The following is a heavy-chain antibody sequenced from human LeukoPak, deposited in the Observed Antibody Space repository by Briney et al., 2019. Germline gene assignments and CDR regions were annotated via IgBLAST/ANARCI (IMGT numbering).Heavy chain of an antibody. J-gene: IGHJ4*02. CDR1: GYTFTSYY. CDR2: INPSGGST. D-gene: IGHD2-21*02. CDR3: ARARGVTELDY. V-gene: IGHV1-46*01. Sequence: ASVTVSFKASGYTFTSYYMDWVRQAPGQGLEWMGIINPSGGSTSYAQKFQGRVTMTRDMSTNTVYMELSSLRSEDTAVYYCARARGVTELDYWGQGTLVTVSS.